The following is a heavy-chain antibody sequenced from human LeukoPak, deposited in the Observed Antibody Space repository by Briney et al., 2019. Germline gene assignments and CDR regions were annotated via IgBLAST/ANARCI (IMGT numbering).Heavy chain of an antibody. J-gene: IGHJ5*02. Sequence: GGSLRLSCAASGFTFSSYAMSWVRQAPGKGLEWVSAISGSGGSTYYADPVKGRFTISRDNSKNTQMNSLRAEDTAVYYCAKESVGVNWFDPWGQGTLVTVSS. CDR2: ISGSGGST. V-gene: IGHV3-23*01. CDR1: GFTFSSYA. D-gene: IGHD1-26*01. CDR3: AKESVGVNWFDP.